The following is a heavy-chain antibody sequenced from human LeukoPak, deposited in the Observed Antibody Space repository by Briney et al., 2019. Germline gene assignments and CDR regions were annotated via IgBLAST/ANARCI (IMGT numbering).Heavy chain of an antibody. CDR1: GGSFSGYS. CDR3: ARGLTTVSSYNWFDP. Sequence: SETLSLTCAVYGGSFSGYSWSWIRQPPGKGLEWIGEINHSGSTNYNPSLKSRVTISVDTSKNQFSLKLSSVTAADTAVYYCARGLTTVSSYNWFDPWGQGTLVTVSS. V-gene: IGHV4-34*01. J-gene: IGHJ5*02. CDR2: INHSGST. D-gene: IGHD4-4*01.